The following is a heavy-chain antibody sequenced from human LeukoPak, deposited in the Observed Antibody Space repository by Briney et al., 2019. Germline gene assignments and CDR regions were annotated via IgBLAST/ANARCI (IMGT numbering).Heavy chain of an antibody. CDR2: INPSGGST. D-gene: IGHD5-18*01. Sequence: ASVKVSCMASVYNFSRHEMHWVRQAPGQGLEWVGVINPSGGSTSYAQKFQGRVTMTRDTSTSTVYMELSSLRSEDTSVYYCAAPGYIYGSCDYWGQGTLVTVSS. CDR3: AAPGYIYGSCDY. V-gene: IGHV1-46*01. CDR1: VYNFSRHE. J-gene: IGHJ4*02.